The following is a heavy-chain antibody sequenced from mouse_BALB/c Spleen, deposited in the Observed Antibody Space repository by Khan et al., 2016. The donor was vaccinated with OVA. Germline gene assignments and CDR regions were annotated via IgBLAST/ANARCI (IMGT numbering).Heavy chain of an antibody. Sequence: EVELVESGGGLVQPGGSRKLSCAASGFTFSSFGMHWVRQAPEKGLEWVAYISSGSSTIYYADTVKGRFTISRDNPKNTLFLQMTSLRSEDTAMYNCVRTRIYDGYYGGAMDYWGQGTSVTVSS. J-gene: IGHJ4*01. CDR2: ISSGSSTI. V-gene: IGHV5-17*02. CDR1: GFTFSSFG. CDR3: VRTRIYDGYYGGAMDY. D-gene: IGHD2-3*01.